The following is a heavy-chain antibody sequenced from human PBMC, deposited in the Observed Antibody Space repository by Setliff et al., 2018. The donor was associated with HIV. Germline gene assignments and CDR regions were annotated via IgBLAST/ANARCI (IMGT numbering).Heavy chain of an antibody. CDR3: ARDLSSGSYFGYFDY. Sequence: ASVKVSCKASGYTFTSYYMHWVRQAPGQGLEWMGIINPNGGSTSYAQRFQGRVTMTRDTSTSTVYMELSSLRSEDTAVYYCARDLSSGSYFGYFDYWGQGTLVTSPQ. CDR1: GYTFTSYY. CDR2: INPNGGST. D-gene: IGHD1-26*01. V-gene: IGHV1-46*01. J-gene: IGHJ4*02.